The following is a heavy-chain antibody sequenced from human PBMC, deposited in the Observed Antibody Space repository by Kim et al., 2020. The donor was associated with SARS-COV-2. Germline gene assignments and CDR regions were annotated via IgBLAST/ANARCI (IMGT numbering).Heavy chain of an antibody. CDR3: ARVVLEWLLWTFDY. J-gene: IGHJ4*02. Sequence: NPSPKSRVTISVDTSKNQFSLKLSSVTAAETAVYYCARVVLEWLLWTFDYWGQGTLVTVSS. D-gene: IGHD3-3*01. V-gene: IGHV4-34*01.